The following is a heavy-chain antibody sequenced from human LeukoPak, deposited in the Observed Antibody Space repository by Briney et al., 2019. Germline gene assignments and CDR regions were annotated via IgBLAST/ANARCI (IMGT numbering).Heavy chain of an antibody. CDR2: VIPIFGTA. V-gene: IGHV1-69*05. D-gene: IGHD2-15*01. CDR1: GGTSSSYA. CDR3: ARAHCSGGSCERGTFDY. Sequence: GASVKVSCKASGGTSSSYAISWVRQAPGQGLEWMGRVIPIFGTANYAQKFQGRVTITTDESTSTAYMELSSLRSEDTAVYYCARAHCSGGSCERGTFDYWGQGTLVTVSS. J-gene: IGHJ4*02.